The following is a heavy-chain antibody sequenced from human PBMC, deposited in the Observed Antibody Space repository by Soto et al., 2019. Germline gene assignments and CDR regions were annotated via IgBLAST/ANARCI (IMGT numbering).Heavy chain of an antibody. V-gene: IGHV3-30*19. CDR3: ASLYSSFDY. CDR2: ISYDGSNK. J-gene: IGHJ4*02. D-gene: IGHD6-13*01. Sequence: GGSLRLSCAASGFTFSSYGMHWVRQAPGKGLEWVAVISYDGSNKYYADSVKGRFTISRDNSKNTLYLQMNSLRAEDTAVYYCASLYSSFDYWGQGTLVTVSS. CDR1: GFTFSSYG.